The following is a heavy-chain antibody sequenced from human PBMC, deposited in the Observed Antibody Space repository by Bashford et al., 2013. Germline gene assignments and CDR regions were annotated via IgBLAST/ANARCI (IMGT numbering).Heavy chain of an antibody. CDR1: GDSMSNGLYY. D-gene: IGHD3-10*01. V-gene: IGHV4-39*07. J-gene: IGHJ6*03. CDR3: ARVSFYGSGNRGYFYYYMDV. CDR2: VFYSGAT. Sequence: SETLSLTCFVSGDSMSNGLYYWWTWIRQPPGKGLDWIGHVFYSGATYDNPSLRGRVIISLDTSKNQFSLKLRSVTAADTAVYYCARVSFYGSGNRGYFYYYMDVWGKGTTVTVSS.